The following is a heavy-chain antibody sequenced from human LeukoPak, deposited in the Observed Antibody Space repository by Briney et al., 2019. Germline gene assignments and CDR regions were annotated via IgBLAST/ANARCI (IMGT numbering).Heavy chain of an antibody. D-gene: IGHD6-19*01. CDR3: AKSRDWYVGDY. Sequence: GRSLRPSCAASGFTFSSYAMHWVRQAPGKGLEWVAVISYDGSNKYYADSVKGRFTISRDNSKNTLYLQMNSLRAEDTAVYYCAKSRDWYVGDYWGQGTLVTVSS. V-gene: IGHV3-30-3*02. CDR1: GFTFSSYA. J-gene: IGHJ4*02. CDR2: ISYDGSNK.